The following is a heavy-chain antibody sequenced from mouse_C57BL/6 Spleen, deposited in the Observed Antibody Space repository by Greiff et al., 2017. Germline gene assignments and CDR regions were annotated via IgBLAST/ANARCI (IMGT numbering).Heavy chain of an antibody. CDR2: IDPEDGDT. Sequence: VQLQQSGAELVRPGASVKLSCTASGFNIKDYYMHWVKQRPEQGLEWIGRIDPEDGDTEYAQKFEGKATMTADTSSNTAYLQLSSLTSEDTSVYYFTTSYDYDRYYYAMDYWGQGTSVTVSS. V-gene: IGHV14-1*01. D-gene: IGHD2-4*01. CDR1: GFNIKDYY. J-gene: IGHJ4*01. CDR3: TTSYDYDRYYYAMDY.